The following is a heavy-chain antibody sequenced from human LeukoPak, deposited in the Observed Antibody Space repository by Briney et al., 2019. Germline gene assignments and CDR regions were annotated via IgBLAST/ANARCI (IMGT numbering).Heavy chain of an antibody. D-gene: IGHD2-15*01. V-gene: IGHV3-23*01. Sequence: PGGSLRLSCAASGFTFSSYAMSWFRQAPGKGLEWVSAISGSGGSTYYADSVKGRFTISRDNSKNTLYLQMNSLRAEDTAVYYCARTPNIVVVVAATWYFDLWGRGTLVTVSS. CDR2: ISGSGGST. J-gene: IGHJ2*01. CDR1: GFTFSSYA. CDR3: ARTPNIVVVVAATWYFDL.